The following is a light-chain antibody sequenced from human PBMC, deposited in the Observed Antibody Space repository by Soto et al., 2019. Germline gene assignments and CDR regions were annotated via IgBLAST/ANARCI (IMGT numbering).Light chain of an antibody. CDR1: RSNIGSNT. V-gene: IGLV1-44*01. Sequence: QSALTQPPSASGTPGQTVTISCSGGRSNIGSNTVNWYKQLPGTAPKLLIYGNNQRPSGVPDRFSGLRSGTSASLAISGLRSEDDADYYCAIWDDSLNGFYVFGVGTKVTVL. J-gene: IGLJ1*01. CDR3: AIWDDSLNGFYV. CDR2: GNN.